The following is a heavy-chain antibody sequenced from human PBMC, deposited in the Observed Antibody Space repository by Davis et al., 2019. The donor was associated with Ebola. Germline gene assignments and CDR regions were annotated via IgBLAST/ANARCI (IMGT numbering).Heavy chain of an antibody. CDR3: AASAGTVGKFDF. D-gene: IGHD1-14*01. CDR1: GFTFSGSG. CDR2: IVVGSGNT. V-gene: IGHV1-58*02. J-gene: IGHJ4*02. Sequence: TVKVSCKAFGFTFSGSGMQWVRQARGQRLEWIGSIVVGSGNTNYAQKFRQRVTMTRDMSTSTVYMELRSLRFEDTAVYYCAASAGTVGKFDFWGQGTVVTVSS.